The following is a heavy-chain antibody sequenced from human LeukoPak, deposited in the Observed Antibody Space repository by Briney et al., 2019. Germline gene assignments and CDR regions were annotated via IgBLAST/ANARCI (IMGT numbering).Heavy chain of an antibody. Sequence: SETLSLTCAVSGGSVSGHFWSWIRQPPGKGLEWIGFIHSTGSTNYNPSLRSRVTMSIDTSTNQFPLKLTSVIAADTALFCCARYHCPGGICDGFDVWGQGTMVTVSS. CDR2: IHSTGST. CDR3: ARYHCPGGICDGFDV. V-gene: IGHV4-59*08. CDR1: GGSVSGHF. J-gene: IGHJ3*01. D-gene: IGHD2-8*02.